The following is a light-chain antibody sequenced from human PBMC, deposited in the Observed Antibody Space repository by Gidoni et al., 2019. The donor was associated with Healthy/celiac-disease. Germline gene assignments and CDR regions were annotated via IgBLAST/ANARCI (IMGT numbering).Light chain of an antibody. V-gene: IGKV1-39*01. Sequence: DIQMTQSPSPLSASVADRVTITGRASQSISSYLNWYQQKPGKAPKLLIYAASSLQSGVPSRFSGSGSGTDFTLTISSLQPEDFATYYCHQSYSTLTFGPGTKVDIK. CDR2: AAS. CDR3: HQSYSTLT. J-gene: IGKJ3*01. CDR1: QSISSY.